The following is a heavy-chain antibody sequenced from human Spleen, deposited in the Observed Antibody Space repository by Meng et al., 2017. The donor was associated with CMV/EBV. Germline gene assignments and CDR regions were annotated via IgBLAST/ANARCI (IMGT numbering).Heavy chain of an antibody. CDR1: GYTFTGYY. CDR2: INPNSGGT. Sequence: ASVKVSCKASGYTFTGYYTHWVRQAPGQGLEWMGWINPNSGGTNYAQKFQGRVTITADKSTSTAYMELSSLRSEDTAVYYCARDLTYGDFYGTFDYWGQGTQVTVSS. CDR3: ARDLTYGDFYGTFDY. J-gene: IGHJ4*02. V-gene: IGHV1-2*02. D-gene: IGHD4-17*01.